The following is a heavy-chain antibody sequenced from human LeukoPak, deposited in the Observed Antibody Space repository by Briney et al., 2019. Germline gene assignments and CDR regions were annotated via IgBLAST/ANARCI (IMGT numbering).Heavy chain of an antibody. CDR3: ARLAAISGSDYPDD. V-gene: IGHV4-59*08. D-gene: IGHD1-26*01. CDR1: GVSISSYY. CDR2: IFYSGNT. Sequence: TSETLSLTCTVSGVSISSYYWSWIRQPPGKGLEWIGYIFYSGNTIYNPSLKSRVTISVDTSKNHFSLRLRSVTAADTAVYYCARLAAISGSDYPDDWGQGTLVTVSS. J-gene: IGHJ4*02.